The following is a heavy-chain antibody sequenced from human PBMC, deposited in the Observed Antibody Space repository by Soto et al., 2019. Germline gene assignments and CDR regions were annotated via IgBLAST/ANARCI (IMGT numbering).Heavy chain of an antibody. V-gene: IGHV3-23*01. CDR3: AKDLVTYYDILTGSLGGMDV. CDR2: FSGRDATT. J-gene: IGHJ6*02. CDR1: GFTFRSYT. Sequence: GGSLRLSCAASGFTFRSYTMSWVRQAPGKGLEWVSSFSGRDATTYYADSVKGRFTISRDNSKNTLYLQMNSLRAEDTAVYYCAKDLVTYYDILTGSLGGMDVWGQGTTVTVSS. D-gene: IGHD3-9*01.